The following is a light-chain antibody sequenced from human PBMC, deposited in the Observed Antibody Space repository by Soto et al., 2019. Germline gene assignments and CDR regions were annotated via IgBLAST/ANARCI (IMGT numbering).Light chain of an antibody. CDR3: QQFNSYPRA. J-gene: IGKJ1*01. CDR2: AAS. V-gene: IGKV1-9*01. CDR1: QGISTY. Sequence: DIQLTQSPSFLSASVGDRVSITCRASQGISTYLAWYQQKPGKAPKLLIYAASTLQRGVPSRFSGSGSGTEFTLTTSSLQPEDFATDYCQQFNSYPRAFCQGTKVDIK.